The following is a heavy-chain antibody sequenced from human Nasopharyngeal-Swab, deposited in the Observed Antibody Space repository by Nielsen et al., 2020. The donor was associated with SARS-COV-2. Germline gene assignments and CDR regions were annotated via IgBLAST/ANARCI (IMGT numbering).Heavy chain of an antibody. V-gene: IGHV3-48*01. D-gene: IGHD2-15*01. CDR3: ARDRFGGCSGGSCYYSSPDY. CDR2: ISSSSSTI. J-gene: IGHJ4*02. Sequence: GESLKISCAASGFTFSSYSMNWVRQAPGKGLEWVSYISSSSSTIYYADSVKGRFTISRDNSKNTLYLQMNSLRAEDTAVYYCARDRFGGCSGGSCYYSSPDYWGQGTLVTVSS. CDR1: GFTFSSYS.